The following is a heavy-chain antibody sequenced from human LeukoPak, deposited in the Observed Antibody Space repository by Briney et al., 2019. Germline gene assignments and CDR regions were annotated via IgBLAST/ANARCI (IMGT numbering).Heavy chain of an antibody. J-gene: IGHJ4*02. CDR3: AKDMSRGGFDY. Sequence: SLRLSCAASRFTFDDYAMHWIRQAPGKGLEWVSGISWNSGSIGYADSVKGRFTISRDNAKNSLYLQMNSLRAEDMALYYCAKDMSRGGFDYWGQGTLVTVSS. D-gene: IGHD3-16*01. CDR1: RFTFDDYA. V-gene: IGHV3-9*03. CDR2: ISWNSGSI.